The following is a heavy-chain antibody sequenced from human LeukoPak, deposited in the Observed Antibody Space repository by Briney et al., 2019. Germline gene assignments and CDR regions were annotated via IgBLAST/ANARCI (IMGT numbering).Heavy chain of an antibody. CDR1: GGSITSYH. CDR3: ARGGSGTYYHY. J-gene: IGHJ4*02. D-gene: IGHD1-26*01. Sequence: SESLSLTCTVSGGSITSYHYSWIRQPPGKGLDWIVYLYYSGSTNYNPSLKSRVTISVDTSKNQFSLKLSSVTAADTAVYYCARGGSGTYYHYWGQGTLVTVSS. V-gene: IGHV4-59*01. CDR2: LYYSGST.